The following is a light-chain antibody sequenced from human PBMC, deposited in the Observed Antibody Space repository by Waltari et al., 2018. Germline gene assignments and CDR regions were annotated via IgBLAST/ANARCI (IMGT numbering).Light chain of an antibody. CDR1: QNVLFSSNNKNY. Sequence: DIVMTQSPDSLAVSLCERATINCKSTQNVLFSSNNKNYLAWYQQKSGQPPKLLFYWASTREAGVPDRISGSGSGTDFTLTISSLQAEDVAVYYCQQYYSIPFTFGQGTKVEIK. CDR2: WAS. V-gene: IGKV4-1*01. J-gene: IGKJ2*01. CDR3: QQYYSIPFT.